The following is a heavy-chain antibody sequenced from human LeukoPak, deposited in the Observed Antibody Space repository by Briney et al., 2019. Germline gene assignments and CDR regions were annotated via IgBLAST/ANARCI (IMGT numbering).Heavy chain of an antibody. D-gene: IGHD2-2*01. CDR2: IHGDGTIT. Sequence: PGGSLILSCAASGFTFSSYWMHWVRQVPGKGLVWVSRIHGDGTITNYEDSVKGRFTIYRDNARNTVYLQMHSLRAEDTAIYYCARNFVGSSTSDFDSWGQGTQVTVSS. CDR3: ARNFVGSSTSDFDS. CDR1: GFTFSSYW. J-gene: IGHJ4*02. V-gene: IGHV3-74*01.